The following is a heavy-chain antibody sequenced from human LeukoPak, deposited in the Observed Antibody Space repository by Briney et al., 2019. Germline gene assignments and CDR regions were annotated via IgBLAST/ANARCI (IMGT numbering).Heavy chain of an antibody. D-gene: IGHD6-19*01. J-gene: IGHJ4*02. CDR3: ARETKYSSGWDDVDY. CDR1: GFTFSDYY. Sequence: GGSLRLSCAASGFTFSDYYMSWIRQAPGKGLEWVSSISSSSSYIYYADSVKGRFTISRDNAKNSLYLQMNSLRAEDTAVYYCARETKYSSGWDDVDYWGQGTLVTVSS. V-gene: IGHV3-11*06. CDR2: ISSSSSYI.